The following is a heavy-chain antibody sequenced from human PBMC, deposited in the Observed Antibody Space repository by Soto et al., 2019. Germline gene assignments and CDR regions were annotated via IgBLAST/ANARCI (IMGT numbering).Heavy chain of an antibody. Sequence: QVQLQESGPGLVTPSQTLFLTCTVSGGSISSGGYYWSWIRQHPGKGLEWIGYIYYSGSTYYNPSLKSRVTISVDTSKNQFSLKLSSVTAADTAGYYCARGDYGYLTDFWGQGTLVSVSS. J-gene: IGHJ4*01. CDR3: ARGDYGYLTDF. CDR1: GGSISSGGYY. D-gene: IGHD4-17*01. V-gene: IGHV4-31*03. CDR2: IYYSGST.